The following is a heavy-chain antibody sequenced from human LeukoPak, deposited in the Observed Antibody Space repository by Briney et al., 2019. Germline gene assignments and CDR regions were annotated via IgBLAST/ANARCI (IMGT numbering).Heavy chain of an antibody. J-gene: IGHJ6*03. Sequence: SETLSLTCAVSGGSFSGYYWSWIRQPPGKGLEWIGEINHSGSTNYNPSLKSRVTISVDTSKNQFSLKLRSVTASDSAVYYCARSQGVAGPETYYYYYYYMDVWGKGTTVTVSS. V-gene: IGHV4-34*01. D-gene: IGHD6-19*01. CDR2: INHSGST. CDR1: GGSFSGYY. CDR3: ARSQGVAGPETYYYYYYYMDV.